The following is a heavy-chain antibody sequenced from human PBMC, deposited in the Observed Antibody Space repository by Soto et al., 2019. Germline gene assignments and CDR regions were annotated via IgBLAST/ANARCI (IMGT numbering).Heavy chain of an antibody. CDR2: IIPIFGTA. Sequence: QLKLVQSGAEVKKPGSSVKVSCKASGGTFSSYAISWVRQAPGQGLEWMGGIIPIFGTANYAQKFQGRVTITADESTSTAYIELSSRRSEDTAVYYCAIESGYCSGGSCPYYFAYWGQGTLVTVSS. CDR3: AIESGYCSGGSCPYYFAY. CDR1: GGTFSSYA. J-gene: IGHJ4*02. V-gene: IGHV1-69*01. D-gene: IGHD2-15*01.